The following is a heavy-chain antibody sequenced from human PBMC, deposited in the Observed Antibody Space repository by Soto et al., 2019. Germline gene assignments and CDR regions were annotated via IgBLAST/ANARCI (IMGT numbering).Heavy chain of an antibody. D-gene: IGHD2-21*02. V-gene: IGHV1-2*02. CDR1: GYTFTSYY. CDR3: ARQLAYCGGDCFTEPVDY. Sequence: QAQLVQSGAEVKKPGASVKVPCEASGYTFTSYYMHWVRQAPGQGLEWMGWINPNSGDTKYAQKFRGRVTMTRDTSITTAYMEVKMLTSDDTAVYYCARQLAYCGGDCFTEPVDYWGQGTLVTVSS. J-gene: IGHJ4*02. CDR2: INPNSGDT.